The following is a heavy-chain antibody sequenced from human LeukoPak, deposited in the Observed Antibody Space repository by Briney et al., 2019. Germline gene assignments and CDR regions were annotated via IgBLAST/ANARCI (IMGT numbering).Heavy chain of an antibody. CDR1: GGSISSYY. V-gene: IGHV4-4*07. J-gene: IGHJ6*02. Sequence: SETLSLTCTVSGGSISSYYWSWIRQPAGKGLEWIGRIYTSGSTNYNPSLKSRVTMSVDTSKNQFSLKLSSVTAADTAVYYCARASRITIFGVVANYGMDVWGQGTTVTVSS. D-gene: IGHD3-3*01. CDR2: IYTSGST. CDR3: ARASRITIFGVVANYGMDV.